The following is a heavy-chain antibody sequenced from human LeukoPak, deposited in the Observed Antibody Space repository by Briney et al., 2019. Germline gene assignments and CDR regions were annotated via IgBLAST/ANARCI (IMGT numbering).Heavy chain of an antibody. CDR1: GFTLDDYA. V-gene: IGHV3-43D*04. J-gene: IGHJ4*02. D-gene: IGHD3-16*02. CDR3: TATRDKYVWGSYLSDH. Sequence: QPGGSLRLSCAASGFTLDDYAMHWVRQAPGKGLEWVSLINWDGGSTYYADSVKGRFTISRDNSKNSLYLQMNSLRAEDTALYYCTATRDKYVWGSYLSDHWGQGTLVTVSS. CDR2: INWDGGST.